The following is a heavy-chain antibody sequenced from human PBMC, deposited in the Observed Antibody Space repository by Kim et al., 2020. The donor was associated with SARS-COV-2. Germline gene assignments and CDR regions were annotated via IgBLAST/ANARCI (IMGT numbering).Heavy chain of an antibody. V-gene: IGHV3-23*01. J-gene: IGHJ2*01. CDR3: TKDSLYGSGTSFAWYFDL. CDR2: ISGSGVNT. Sequence: GGSLRLSCAASGFTFNNYALNWVRQAPGKGLEWVSAISGSGVNTKYADSVRGRFTISRDNSKNTLYLQMNSLRVEDTALYYCTKDSLYGSGTSFAWYFDLWGRGTLAT. CDR1: GFTFNNYA. D-gene: IGHD3-10*01.